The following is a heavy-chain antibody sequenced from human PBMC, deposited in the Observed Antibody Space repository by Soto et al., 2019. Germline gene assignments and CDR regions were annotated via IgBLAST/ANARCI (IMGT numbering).Heavy chain of an antibody. J-gene: IGHJ5*02. D-gene: IGHD1-20*01. CDR2: IYHSGST. CDR3: ARAGITGTTWWFDP. Sequence: PSETLSLTCAVPGGSISSGGYSWSWIRQPPGKGLEWIGYIYHSGSTYYNPSLKSRVTISVDGSKNQFSLKLSSVTAADTAVYYCARAGITGTTWWFDPWGQGTLVTVSS. V-gene: IGHV4-30-2*01. CDR1: GGSISSGGYS.